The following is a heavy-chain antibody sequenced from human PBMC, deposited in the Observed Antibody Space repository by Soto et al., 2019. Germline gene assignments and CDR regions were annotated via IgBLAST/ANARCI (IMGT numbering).Heavy chain of an antibody. J-gene: IGHJ6*02. CDR1: GGSVSSGGYS. V-gene: IGHV4-61*08. D-gene: IGHD3-10*01. CDR2: IHHSGST. Sequence: SETLSLTCTVSGGSVSSGGYSWTWIRQPPGKGLEWIGYIHHSGSTNYNPSVTSRVTISVDTSKNQFSLKLNSVTAADTAVYYCARVLLCFGELSYDQGYFYYGMDVWGQGTTVTVSS. CDR3: ARVLLCFGELSYDQGYFYYGMDV.